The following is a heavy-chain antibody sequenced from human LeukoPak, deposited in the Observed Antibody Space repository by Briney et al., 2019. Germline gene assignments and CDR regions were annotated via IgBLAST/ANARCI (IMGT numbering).Heavy chain of an antibody. CDR2: IYYSGST. D-gene: IGHD3-3*01. Sequence: SETLSLTCTVSGGSISSSSYYWGWTRQPPGKGLEWIGSIYYSGSTYYNPSLKSRVTISVDTSKNQFSLKLSSVTAADTAVYYCARQPRKVYDFWSGPFDYWGQGTLVTVSS. J-gene: IGHJ4*02. CDR3: ARQPRKVYDFWSGPFDY. V-gene: IGHV4-39*01. CDR1: GGSISSSSYY.